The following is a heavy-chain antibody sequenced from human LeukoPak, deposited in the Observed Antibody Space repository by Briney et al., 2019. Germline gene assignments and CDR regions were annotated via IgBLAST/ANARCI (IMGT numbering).Heavy chain of an antibody. CDR1: GFTFSNYA. Sequence: GGSLRLSCAASGFTFSNYAMSWVRQAPGKGLEWVSTISGSGGNTYYADSVKGRFTISRDNSKNTLSLQMNSLRAEDTAVYYCAAGGLHSSGWYYFDCWGQGTLVTVSS. J-gene: IGHJ4*02. D-gene: IGHD6-19*01. CDR2: ISGSGGNT. CDR3: AAGGLHSSGWYYFDC. V-gene: IGHV3-23*01.